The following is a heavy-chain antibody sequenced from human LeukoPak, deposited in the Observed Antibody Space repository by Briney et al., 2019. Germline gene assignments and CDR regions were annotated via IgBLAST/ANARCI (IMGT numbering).Heavy chain of an antibody. CDR1: GFTFSSYS. V-gene: IGHV3-21*01. Sequence: TGGSLRLSCAASGFTFSSYSMNWVRQAPGKGLEWVSSISSSSSYIYYADSVKGRFTISRDNAKNSLYLHMNSLRAEDTAVYYCAREAGPGSGYYFPFPRFDFDYWGQGTLVTVSS. J-gene: IGHJ4*02. D-gene: IGHD3-22*01. CDR3: AREAGPGSGYYFPFPRFDFDY. CDR2: ISSSSSYI.